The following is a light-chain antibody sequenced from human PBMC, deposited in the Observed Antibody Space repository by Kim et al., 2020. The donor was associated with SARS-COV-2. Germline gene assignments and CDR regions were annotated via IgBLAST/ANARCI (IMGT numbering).Light chain of an antibody. V-gene: IGLV3-25*03. J-gene: IGLJ3*02. CDR1: ALPKQY. CDR2: EDT. Sequence: PGQTARITCSGEALPKQYAYWFQQKPGQAPVVLIYEDTERPPGIPERFSGSTSGTTVTLTISAVQAEDEADYYCQSADSSDTFWVFGGGTQLTVL. CDR3: QSADSSDTFWV.